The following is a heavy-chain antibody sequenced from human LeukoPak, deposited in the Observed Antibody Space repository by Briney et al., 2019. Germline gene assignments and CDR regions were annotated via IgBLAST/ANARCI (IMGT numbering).Heavy chain of an antibody. CDR3: ARPGYCSGGSCYSDVGYYYYGMDV. D-gene: IGHD2-15*01. J-gene: IGHJ6*02. V-gene: IGHV3-48*02. CDR2: ISSSSSTI. Sequence: PGGSLRLSCAASGFTFSSYSMNWVRQAPGKGLEWVSYISSSSSTIYYADSVKGRFTISRDNAKNSLYLQMISLRDEDTAVYYCARPGYCSGGSCYSDVGYYYYGMDVWGQGTTVTASS. CDR1: GFTFSSYS.